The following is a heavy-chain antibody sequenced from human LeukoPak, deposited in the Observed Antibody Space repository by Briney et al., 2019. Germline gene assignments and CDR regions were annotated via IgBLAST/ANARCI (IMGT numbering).Heavy chain of an antibody. J-gene: IGHJ6*02. Sequence: GESLKISCQGSGYRFTSYWIGWVRPLPGKGLEWMGIIYPGDSDTRYSPSFQGQVTISADKSISTAYLQWSSLKASDTAMYYCAGSGPAYYYGMDVWGQGTTVTVSS. CDR1: GYRFTSYW. CDR2: IYPGDSDT. CDR3: AGSGPAYYYGMDV. V-gene: IGHV5-51*01. D-gene: IGHD5-12*01.